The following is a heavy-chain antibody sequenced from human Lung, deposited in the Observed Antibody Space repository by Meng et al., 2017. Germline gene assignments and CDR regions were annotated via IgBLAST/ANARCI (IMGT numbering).Heavy chain of an antibody. J-gene: IGHJ4*02. CDR1: GCSISSGGYS. D-gene: IGHD2-15*01. CDR3: ARSGYCSGSSCYGSFDS. V-gene: IGHV4-30-2*01. CDR2: ISHSGST. Sequence: QLQLQESGSGMVKPSQTLSLTCDVSGCSISSGGYSWSWIRQPPGKGLEWIGYISHSGSTYYNPSLKNRVTISVDRSKNQFSLRLTSVTAADTAVYSCARSGYCSGSSCYGSFDSWGQGTLVTVSS.